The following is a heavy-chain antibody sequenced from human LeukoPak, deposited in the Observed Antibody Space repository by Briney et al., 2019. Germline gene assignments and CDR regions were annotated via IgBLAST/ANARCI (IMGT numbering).Heavy chain of an antibody. Sequence: ASVKVSCKASGYTFTGYYMHWVRQAPGQGLEWMGWINPNSGGTNYAQKFQGRVTMTRDTSISTAYMELSRLRSDDTAVYYCAAMAAADPYFDYWGQGTLVTVSS. D-gene: IGHD6-13*01. J-gene: IGHJ4*02. CDR1: GYTFTGYY. CDR3: AAMAAADPYFDY. CDR2: INPNSGGT. V-gene: IGHV1-2*02.